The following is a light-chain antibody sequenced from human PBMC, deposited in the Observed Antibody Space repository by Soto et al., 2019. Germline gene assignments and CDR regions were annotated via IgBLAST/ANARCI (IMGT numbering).Light chain of an antibody. CDR2: DAS. CDR1: QSVSRY. CDR3: QQRSIWPPT. Sequence: EIVLTQSPVTLSLSPGERATLSCRASQSVSRYFGWYQQKPGQAPRLLIYDASSRATGIPARFSGSGSGTDFTLTISSLEPEDFAVYYCQQRSIWPPTFGGGTKVDIK. J-gene: IGKJ4*01. V-gene: IGKV3-11*01.